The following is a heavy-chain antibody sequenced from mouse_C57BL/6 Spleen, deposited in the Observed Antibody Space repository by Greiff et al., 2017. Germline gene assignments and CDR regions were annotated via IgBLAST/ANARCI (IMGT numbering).Heavy chain of an antibody. CDR1: GFTFSSYA. V-gene: IGHV5-4*01. J-gene: IGHJ2*01. Sequence: EVQLKESGGGLVKPGGSLKLSCAASGFTFSSYAMSWVRQTPEKRLEWVATISDGGSYTYYPDNVKGRFTICRDNAKNNLYLQMSHLKSEDTAMYYCARALGYFDYWGQGTTLTVSS. CDR3: ARALGYFDY. D-gene: IGHD4-1*01. CDR2: ISDGGSYT.